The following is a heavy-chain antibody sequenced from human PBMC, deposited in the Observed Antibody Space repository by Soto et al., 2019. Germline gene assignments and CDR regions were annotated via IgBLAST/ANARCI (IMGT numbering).Heavy chain of an antibody. CDR1: GLTFSNYA. Sequence: QVHLVESGGGVVQPGRSLRLSCAASGLTFSNYAMHWVRQAPGKGLEWVAFISYDGTNRCYPDSVKGRFTISRDNSTNSMYLKLNSEKPEDTAVYYCARESSSTVTTGGGASAKDYWGQGTLVAVSS. V-gene: IGHV3-30-3*01. CDR2: ISYDGTNR. CDR3: ARESSSTVTTGGGASAKDY. J-gene: IGHJ4*02. D-gene: IGHD4-17*01.